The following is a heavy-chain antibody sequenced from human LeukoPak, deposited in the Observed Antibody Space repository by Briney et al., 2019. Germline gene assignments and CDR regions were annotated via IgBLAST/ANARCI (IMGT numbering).Heavy chain of an antibody. CDR2: ISKNGRNT. Sequence: GGSLRLSCAASGFNFDNYAMHWVRQAPGKGLEFVSAISKNGRNTYYGNSMKGRFTISRDISKNTLYLQMGSLRPEDMAVYYCARVDSGSACASWGQGILVTVSS. CDR1: GFNFDNYA. D-gene: IGHD6-19*01. V-gene: IGHV3-64*01. J-gene: IGHJ1*01. CDR3: ARVDSGSACAS.